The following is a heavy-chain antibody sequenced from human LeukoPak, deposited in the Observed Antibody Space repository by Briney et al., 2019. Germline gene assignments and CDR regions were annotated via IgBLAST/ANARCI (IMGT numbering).Heavy chain of an antibody. CDR3: ALMGRMGAFDI. CDR2: IKQDGSEK. CDR1: GFTFSSYW. V-gene: IGHV3-7*01. J-gene: IGHJ3*02. Sequence: PGGSLRLSCAASGFTFSSYWMSWVRQAPGKGLEWVANIKQDGSEKYYVDSVKGRFTISRDNAKNSLYLQMNSLRAEDTAVYYCALMGRMGAFDIWGQGTMVTVSS. D-gene: IGHD2-8*01.